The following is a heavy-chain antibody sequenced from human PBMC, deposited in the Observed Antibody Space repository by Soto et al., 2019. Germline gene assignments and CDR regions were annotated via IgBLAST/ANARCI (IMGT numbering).Heavy chain of an antibody. CDR3: ARDLGAEAGPPYYYGMDV. CDR2: ISYDGSNK. CDR1: GFTFSSYA. J-gene: IGHJ6*02. Sequence: GGSLRLSCAASGFTFSSYAMHWVRQAPGKGLEWVAVISYDGSNKYYADSVKGRFTISRDNSKNTLYLQMNSLRAEDTAVYYCARDLGAEAGPPYYYGMDVWGQGTTVTVSS. D-gene: IGHD6-13*01. V-gene: IGHV3-30-3*01.